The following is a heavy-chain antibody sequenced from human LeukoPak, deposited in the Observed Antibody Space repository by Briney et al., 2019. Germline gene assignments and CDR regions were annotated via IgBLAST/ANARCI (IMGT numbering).Heavy chain of an antibody. Sequence: GRSLRLSCAASGFTFSSYAMSWVRQAPGKGLEWVSAISGGSTYYADSVKGRFTISRDNSKNTLYLQMNSLRAEDTAVYYCAKAAIVVVPAAPFDYWGQGTLVTVSS. CDR1: GFTFSSYA. CDR2: ISGGST. CDR3: AKAAIVVVPAAPFDY. V-gene: IGHV3-23*01. J-gene: IGHJ4*02. D-gene: IGHD2-2*01.